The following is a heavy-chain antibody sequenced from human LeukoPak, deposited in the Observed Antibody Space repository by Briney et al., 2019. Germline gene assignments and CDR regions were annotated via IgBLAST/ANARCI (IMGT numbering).Heavy chain of an antibody. V-gene: IGHV3-21*01. D-gene: IGHD3-10*01. CDR3: ARHNYYGSGSDAFDI. CDR1: GFTFSTYS. J-gene: IGHJ3*02. CDR2: ISSSGSYM. Sequence: GGSLRLSCAASGFTFSTYSMNWVRQAPGKGLEWVSSISSSGSYMYYADSVKGRFTISRDNAKNSLYLQMNSLRAEDTAVYYCARHNYYGSGSDAFDIWGQGTMVTVSS.